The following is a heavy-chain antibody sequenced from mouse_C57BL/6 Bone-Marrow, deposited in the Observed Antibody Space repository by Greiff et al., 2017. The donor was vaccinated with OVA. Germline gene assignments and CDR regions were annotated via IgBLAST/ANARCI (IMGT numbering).Heavy chain of an antibody. CDR1: GFTFNTYA. CDR2: IRSKSSTNAT. V-gene: IGHV10-3*01. CDR3: VRDCFDY. J-gene: IGHJ2*01. Sequence: EVMLVESGGGLVQPKGSLKLSCAASGFTFNTYAMHWVRQAPGKGLEWVARIRSKSSTNATYYADSVKDRFTISRDDSQSMIYLQMHNLRTEDTAMYDCVRDCFDYWGQGTTVTVSA.